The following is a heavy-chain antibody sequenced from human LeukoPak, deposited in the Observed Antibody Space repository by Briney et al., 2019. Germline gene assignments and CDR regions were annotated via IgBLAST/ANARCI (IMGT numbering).Heavy chain of an antibody. CDR3: ARDAPPYYYDSSGYYYTEPAFDY. CDR1: GFTFSSYW. D-gene: IGHD3-22*01. Sequence: GGSLRLSCAASGFTFSSYWMSWVRQAPGKGLEWVANIKQDGSEKYYVDSVEGRFTISRDNAKNSLYLQMNSLRAEDTAVYYCARDAPPYYYDSSGYYYTEPAFDYWGQGTLVTVSS. CDR2: IKQDGSEK. V-gene: IGHV3-7*01. J-gene: IGHJ4*02.